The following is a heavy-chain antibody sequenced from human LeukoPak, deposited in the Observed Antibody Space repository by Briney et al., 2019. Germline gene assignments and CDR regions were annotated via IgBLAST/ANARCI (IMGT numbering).Heavy chain of an antibody. J-gene: IGHJ4*02. CDR1: GFTVSSNY. D-gene: IGHD6-13*01. CDR3: ARDWSSSHHFDY. V-gene: IGHV3-53*05. Sequence: GGSLRLSCAASGFTVSSNYMSWVRQAPGKGLEWVSVIYSGGSTYYADSVKGRFTTSRDNSKNTLYLQMNSLRAEDTAVYYCARDWSSSHHFDYWGQGTLVTVSS. CDR2: IYSGGST.